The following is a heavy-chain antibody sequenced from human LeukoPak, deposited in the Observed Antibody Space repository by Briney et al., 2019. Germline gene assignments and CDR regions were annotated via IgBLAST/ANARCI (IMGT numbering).Heavy chain of an antibody. CDR1: GFTFSDYY. Sequence: GGSLRLSCAASGFTFSDYYMSWIRQAPGKGLEWVSYISSSGSTIYYADSVKGRFTISRDNAKNSLYLQMNSLRVEDTAVYYCARDGSLARLVDYYYYYMDVWGKGTTVTVSS. D-gene: IGHD6-19*01. CDR3: ARDGSLARLVDYYYYYMDV. V-gene: IGHV3-11*04. CDR2: ISSSGSTI. J-gene: IGHJ6*03.